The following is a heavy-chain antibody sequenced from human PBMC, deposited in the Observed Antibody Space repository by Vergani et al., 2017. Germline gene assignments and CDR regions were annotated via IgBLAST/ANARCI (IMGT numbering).Heavy chain of an antibody. Sequence: QVQLQESGPGLVKPSETLSLTCTVSGGSISSYYWSWIRQPPGKGLEWIGCLYYSGSTNYNPSLKSRVTISVDTSKNQFSLKLSSVTAADTAVYYCARDTAAAGTNDAFDIWGQGTMVTVSS. V-gene: IGHV4-59*01. CDR2: LYYSGST. CDR3: ARDTAAAGTNDAFDI. D-gene: IGHD6-13*01. CDR1: GGSISSYY. J-gene: IGHJ3*02.